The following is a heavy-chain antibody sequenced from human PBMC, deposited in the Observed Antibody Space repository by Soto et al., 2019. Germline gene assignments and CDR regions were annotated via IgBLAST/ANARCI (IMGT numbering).Heavy chain of an antibody. CDR3: ARQASYWHGGGGWFDP. J-gene: IGHJ5*02. CDR2: IGTQHDT. Sequence: EVQLVESGGGLVQPGGSLRLSCAASGFTFSAYDMHWVRQATGKGLEWVAAIGTQHDTYYPDSVKGRFTISRENAKNSLALQMNSLRAGDTAFYYCARQASYWHGGGGWFDPWGQGTLVTVSS. D-gene: IGHD2-8*02. CDR1: GFTFSAYD. V-gene: IGHV3-13*01.